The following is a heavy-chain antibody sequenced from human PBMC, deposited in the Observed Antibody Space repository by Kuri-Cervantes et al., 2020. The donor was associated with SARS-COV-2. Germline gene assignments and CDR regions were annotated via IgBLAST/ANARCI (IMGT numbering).Heavy chain of an antibody. Sequence: SETLSLTCTVSGGSISSSSYYWGWIRQPPGKGLEWIGYIYYSGSTNYNPSLKSRVTISVDTSKNQFSLKLSSVTAADTAVYYCARGREIWGIVVVPAAPFDYWGQGTLVTVSS. J-gene: IGHJ4*02. CDR1: GGSISSSSYY. CDR3: ARGREIWGIVVVPAAPFDY. D-gene: IGHD2-2*01. CDR2: IYYSGST. V-gene: IGHV4-61*05.